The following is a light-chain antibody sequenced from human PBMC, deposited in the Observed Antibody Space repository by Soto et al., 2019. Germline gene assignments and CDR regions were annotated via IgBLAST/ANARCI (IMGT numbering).Light chain of an antibody. CDR1: SANVGSNP. Sequence: QSVLTQPPSTSGTPGQRVTLSCSGSSANVGSNPVNWYQQFLGTAPKLLIYSNDQRPSGVPDRFSGSKSGTSASLAITGLQSEDEGEYYCAAWDDSLNGLVFGGGTKVTVL. V-gene: IGLV1-44*01. J-gene: IGLJ2*01. CDR3: AAWDDSLNGLV. CDR2: SND.